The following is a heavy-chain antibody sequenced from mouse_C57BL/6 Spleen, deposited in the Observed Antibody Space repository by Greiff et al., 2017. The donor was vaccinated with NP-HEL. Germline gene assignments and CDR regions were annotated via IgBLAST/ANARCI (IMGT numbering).Heavy chain of an antibody. CDR3: AREGVYDGYF. CDR1: GYSITSGYY. J-gene: IGHJ2*01. Sequence: EVQLQQSGPGLVKPSQSLSLTCSVTGYSITSGYYWNWIRQFPGNKLEWMGYISYDGSNNYNPSLKNRISITRDTSKNQFFLKLNSVTTEDTATYYCAREGVYDGYFWGQGTTLTVSS. D-gene: IGHD2-3*01. V-gene: IGHV3-6*01. CDR2: ISYDGSN.